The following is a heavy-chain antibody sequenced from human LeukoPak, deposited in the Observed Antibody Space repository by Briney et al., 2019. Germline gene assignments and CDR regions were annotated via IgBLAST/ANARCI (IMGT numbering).Heavy chain of an antibody. CDR1: GYTFSSCG. Sequence: ASVKVSCKASGYTFSSCGISWVRQAPGQGLEWMGWISVYSGNPEYAPKFQGRVIMTTDTFTSTAYMELRSLRSDDTAVYYCARDQYDSVWGSHRPYFDYWGQGTLVTVSS. CDR3: ARDQYDSVWGSHRPYFDY. CDR2: ISVYSGNP. J-gene: IGHJ4*02. V-gene: IGHV1-18*01. D-gene: IGHD3-16*02.